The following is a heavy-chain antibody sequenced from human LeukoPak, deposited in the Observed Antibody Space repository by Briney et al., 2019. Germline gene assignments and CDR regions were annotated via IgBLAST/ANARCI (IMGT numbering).Heavy chain of an antibody. V-gene: IGHV1-8*01. Sequence: GASVKVSCKASGYTFTSYDINWVRQATGQGLEWMGWMNPNSGNTGYAQKFQGRVTMTRNTSISTAYMELSSLRSEDTAVYYCARDLGHNWNDWPAFDIWGQGTMVTVSS. D-gene: IGHD1-1*01. CDR3: ARDLGHNWNDWPAFDI. CDR2: MNPNSGNT. J-gene: IGHJ3*02. CDR1: GYTFTSYD.